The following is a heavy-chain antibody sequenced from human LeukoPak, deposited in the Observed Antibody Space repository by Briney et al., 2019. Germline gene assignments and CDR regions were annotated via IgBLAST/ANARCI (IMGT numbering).Heavy chain of an antibody. CDR2: IYTSGST. CDR1: GGSISSGSYY. CDR3: AGSTSVEMAWFDP. D-gene: IGHD5-24*01. J-gene: IGHJ5*02. V-gene: IGHV4-61*02. Sequence: SETLSLTCTVSGGSISSGSYYWSWIRQPAGKGLEWIGRIYTSGSTNYNPSLKSRVTISVDTSKNQFSLKLSSVTAADTAVYYCAGSTSVEMAWFDPWGQGTLVTVSS.